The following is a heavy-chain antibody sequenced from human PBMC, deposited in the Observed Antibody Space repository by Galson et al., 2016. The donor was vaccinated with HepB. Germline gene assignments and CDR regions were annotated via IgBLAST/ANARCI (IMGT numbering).Heavy chain of an antibody. CDR1: EFTFSTYS. CDR3: VIIHAGRGNTYFTSDY. J-gene: IGHJ4*02. Sequence: SLRLSCAASEFTFSTYSMNWVRQAPGRGLEWVSSISSTSSYIYYADSVKGRFTVSRDNAETSLYLQMNSLSAEDTAIYYCVIIHAGRGNTYFTSDYWGQGTLVTVSS. D-gene: IGHD2/OR15-2a*01. CDR2: ISSTSSYI. V-gene: IGHV3-21*04.